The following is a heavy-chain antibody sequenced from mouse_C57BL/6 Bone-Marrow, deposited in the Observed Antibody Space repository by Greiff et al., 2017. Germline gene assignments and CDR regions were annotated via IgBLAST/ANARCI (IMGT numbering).Heavy chain of an antibody. Sequence: QVQLQQSGAELARPGASVKLSCKASGYTFTSYVISWVKQRTGQGLEWIGEIYPRSGNTYYNEKFKGKATLTADKSSSTAYMELRSLTSEDSAVYFCASPGIYYYGSSPAYWGQGTLVTVSA. CDR2: IYPRSGNT. J-gene: IGHJ3*01. V-gene: IGHV1-81*01. D-gene: IGHD1-1*01. CDR3: ASPGIYYYGSSPAY. CDR1: GYTFTSYV.